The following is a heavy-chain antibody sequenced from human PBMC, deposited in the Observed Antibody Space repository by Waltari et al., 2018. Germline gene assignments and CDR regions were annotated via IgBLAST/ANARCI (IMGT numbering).Heavy chain of an antibody. CDR3: TRELAMDAFDI. CDR2: IKSKTDGGTT. V-gene: IGHV3-15*01. Sequence: EVQLVESGGGLVKPGGSLRLSCAASGFTFSHAWMSWVRQAPGKGLEWVGRIKSKTDGGTTDYAAPVKGRFTISRDDSKSIVYLQMNSLKTEDTAVYYCTRELAMDAFDIWGQGTMVTVSS. CDR1: GFTFSHAW. J-gene: IGHJ3*02.